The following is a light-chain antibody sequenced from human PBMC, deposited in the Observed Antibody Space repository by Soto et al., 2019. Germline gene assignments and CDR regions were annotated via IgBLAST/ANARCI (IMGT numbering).Light chain of an antibody. CDR3: AAWDDSLNAYV. Sequence: QSVLTQSPSASGTPGQRVTISCSGSSSNIGSNIVNWYQQLPGTAPKLLIYSNSQRPSRVPDRFSGSKSGTSASLAIRGLQSEDEADYYCAAWDDSLNAYVFGTGTKVTVL. J-gene: IGLJ1*01. CDR2: SNS. V-gene: IGLV1-44*01. CDR1: SSNIGSNI.